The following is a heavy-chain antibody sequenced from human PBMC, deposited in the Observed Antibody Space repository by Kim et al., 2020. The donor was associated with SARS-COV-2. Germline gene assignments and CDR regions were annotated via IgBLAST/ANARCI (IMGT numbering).Heavy chain of an antibody. CDR3: ARKFSDTYTSFYFGP. J-gene: IGHJ5*02. V-gene: IGHV3-23*01. Sequence: GGSLRLSCVASGFTFSDYGMSWVRQAPGKGLEWVSSIRNRGGDTYYVDSVRGRFTISRDNSHNTLYLQMNSLRAEDTALYYCARKFSDTYTSFYFGPWGQGALVTVSS. CDR1: GFTFSDYG. CDR2: IRNRGGDT. D-gene: IGHD2-2*02.